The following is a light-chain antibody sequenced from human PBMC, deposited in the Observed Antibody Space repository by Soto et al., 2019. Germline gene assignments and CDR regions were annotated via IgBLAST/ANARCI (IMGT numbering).Light chain of an antibody. V-gene: IGKV1-39*01. J-gene: IGKJ4*01. Sequence: DIQMTQSPSSLSASVGDRVTITCRARQSSSSYFNWYQQKPGKAPKLLIYAASSLQSGVPSRFSGNGSGTDFTLTISSLQPEDVATYYCQQSYSTPLPFGGGTKVEIK. CDR3: QQSYSTPLP. CDR2: AAS. CDR1: QSSSSY.